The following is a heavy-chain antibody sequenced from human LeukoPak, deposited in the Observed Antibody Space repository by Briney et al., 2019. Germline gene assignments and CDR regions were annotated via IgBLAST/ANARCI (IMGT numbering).Heavy chain of an antibody. CDR3: ASSRAYYYDSSGYYYFDY. CDR1: GGSISSYY. J-gene: IGHJ4*02. D-gene: IGHD3-22*01. V-gene: IGHV4-4*07. Sequence: SETLSLTCTVSGGSISSYYWSWIRQPAGKGLEWIGRIYTSGGTNYNPSLKSRVTMSVDTSKNQFSLKLSSVTAADTAVYYCASSRAYYYDSSGYYYFDYWGQGTLVTVSS. CDR2: IYTSGGT.